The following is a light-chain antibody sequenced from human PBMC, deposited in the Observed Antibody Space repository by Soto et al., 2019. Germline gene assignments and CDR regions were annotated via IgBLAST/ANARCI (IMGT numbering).Light chain of an antibody. V-gene: IGLV2-14*01. J-gene: IGLJ1*01. CDR1: SSDVGGYNY. CDR3: SSYTTSNTRQIV. Sequence: QSALTQPASVSGSPGQSITISCTGTSSDVGGYNYVSWYQQHPGKAPKFMIYDVSNRPSGVSNRFSGSKSGNTAYRTISGLQAEDEAEYYCSSYTTSNTRQIVFGTGTKLTVL. CDR2: DVS.